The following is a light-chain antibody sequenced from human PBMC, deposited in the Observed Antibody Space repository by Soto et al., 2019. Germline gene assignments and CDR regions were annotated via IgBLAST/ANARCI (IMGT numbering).Light chain of an antibody. J-gene: IGLJ1*01. CDR1: SSNIGAGYD. V-gene: IGLV1-40*01. CDR2: GNS. Sequence: QSVLTQPPSVSGAPGQRVTISCTGSSSNIGAGYDVHWYQQLPGTAPKLLIYGNSNRPSGAPDRFSGSKSGTSASLAITGLQAEDEADYYCQSYDSSLSGSYVFGTGTKV. CDR3: QSYDSSLSGSYV.